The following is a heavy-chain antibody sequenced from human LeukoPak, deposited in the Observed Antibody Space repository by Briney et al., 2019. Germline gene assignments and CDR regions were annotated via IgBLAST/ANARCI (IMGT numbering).Heavy chain of an antibody. J-gene: IGHJ3*02. V-gene: IGHV3-53*01. Sequence: AGGSLRLSCAASGFTVSSNYMSWVRQAPGKGLEWVSVLYGGGTTYYADSVKGRFIISRDNSKNTLFLQMNSLRAEDTAVYYCARGRVGAPDVFDIWGQGTMVTVSS. D-gene: IGHD1-26*01. CDR1: GFTVSSNY. CDR3: ARGRVGAPDVFDI. CDR2: LYGGGTT.